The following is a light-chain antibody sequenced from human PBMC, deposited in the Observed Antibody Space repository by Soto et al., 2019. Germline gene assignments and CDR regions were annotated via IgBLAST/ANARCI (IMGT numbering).Light chain of an antibody. CDR2: DVT. CDR1: SSDFGGYDF. V-gene: IGLV2-14*01. CDR3: CSFTSSDTHV. J-gene: IGLJ1*01. Sequence: QSVLTQPASVSGSPGQSITISCTGTSSDFGGYDFVSWHQQRPGKAPKLMIYDVTNRPSGVSNRFSGSKSRNTASLTISGLQAEDEAAYYCCSFTSSDTHVFGPGTKLTVL.